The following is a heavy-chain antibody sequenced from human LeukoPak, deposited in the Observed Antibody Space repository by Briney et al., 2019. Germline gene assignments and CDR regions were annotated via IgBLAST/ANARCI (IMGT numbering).Heavy chain of an antibody. J-gene: IGHJ4*02. D-gene: IGHD4-17*01. CDR1: GFTFSTYA. CDR2: ISGRTSNT. CDR3: ARGAYGDYDY. Sequence: GGSLRLSCAASGFTFSTYAMSWVRQAPGKGLEWVSAISGRTSNTYYADSVKGRFTISRDSSKNTLYLQMNSLRAEDTALYYCARGAYGDYDYWGQGTLVTVSS. V-gene: IGHV3-23*01.